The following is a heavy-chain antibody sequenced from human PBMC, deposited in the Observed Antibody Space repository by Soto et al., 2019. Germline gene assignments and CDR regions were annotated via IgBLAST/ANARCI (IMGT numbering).Heavy chain of an antibody. D-gene: IGHD2-15*01. CDR2: FDPEDGET. V-gene: IGHV1-24*01. CDR3: ATDGRPLGYCSGGSCHSGPGAFDI. J-gene: IGHJ3*02. CDR1: GYTLTELS. Sequence: ASVKVSCKVSGYTLTELSMHWVRQAPGKGLEWMGGFDPEDGETIYAQKFQGRVTMTEDTSTDTAYMELSSLRSEDTAVYYCATDGRPLGYCSGGSCHSGPGAFDIWGQGTMVTVSS.